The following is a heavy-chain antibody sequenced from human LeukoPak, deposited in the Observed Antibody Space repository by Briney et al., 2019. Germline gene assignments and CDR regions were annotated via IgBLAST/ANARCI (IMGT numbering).Heavy chain of an antibody. CDR1: GGSFSGYY. J-gene: IGHJ4*02. D-gene: IGHD3-3*01. V-gene: IGHV4-34*01. Sequence: PSETLFLTCAVYGGSFSGYYWSWIRQPPGKGLEWIGEINHSGSTNYNPSLKSRVTISVDTSKNQFSLKLSSVTAADTAVYYCARGGTLRFLEWLPAGDFDYWGQGTLVTVSS. CDR2: INHSGST. CDR3: ARGGTLRFLEWLPAGDFDY.